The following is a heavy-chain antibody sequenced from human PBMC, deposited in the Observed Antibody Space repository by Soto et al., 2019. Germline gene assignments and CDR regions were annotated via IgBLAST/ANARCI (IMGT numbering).Heavy chain of an antibody. CDR3: ATRITVFGLLIPPFDP. CDR1: GGSVNGYY. Sequence: SETLSLTCAVYGGSVNGYYWNWIRQPPGEGLEWIGEINHTGGTHYNPSLKSRVTMSVDTSKNQFSLRLSSVTAADTAIYYCATRITVFGLLIPPFDPWGQGTQVTVSS. CDR2: INHTGGT. D-gene: IGHD3-3*01. V-gene: IGHV4-34*01. J-gene: IGHJ5*02.